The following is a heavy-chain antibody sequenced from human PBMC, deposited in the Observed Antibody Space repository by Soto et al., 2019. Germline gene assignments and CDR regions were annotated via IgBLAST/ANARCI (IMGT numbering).Heavy chain of an antibody. CDR1: GYTFTSYD. V-gene: IGHV1-8*01. J-gene: IGHJ6*02. D-gene: IGHD5-18*01. CDR2: MNPNSGNT. CDR3: ARWGTVDTAILRYYYYYGMDV. Sequence: GASVKVSCKASGYTFTSYDINWVRQATGQGLEWMGWMNPNSGNTGYAQKFQGRVTMTRSTSISTAYMELSSLRSEDTAVYYCARWGTVDTAILRYYYYYGMDVWGQGTTVTVSS.